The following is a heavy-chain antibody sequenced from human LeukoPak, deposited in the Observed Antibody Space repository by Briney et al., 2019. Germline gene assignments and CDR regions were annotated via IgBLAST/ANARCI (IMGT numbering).Heavy chain of an antibody. J-gene: IGHJ4*02. Sequence: GGSLRLSCAASGFTFSSYAMSWVRQAPGKGLEWVSAISGSGGSTYYPDSVKGRFTISRDNSKNTLFLQMNSLRAEDTAVYYCAKSPDYGDDYYFDYWGQGTLVTVSS. CDR2: ISGSGGST. CDR1: GFTFSSYA. CDR3: AKSPDYGDDYYFDY. V-gene: IGHV3-23*01. D-gene: IGHD4-17*01.